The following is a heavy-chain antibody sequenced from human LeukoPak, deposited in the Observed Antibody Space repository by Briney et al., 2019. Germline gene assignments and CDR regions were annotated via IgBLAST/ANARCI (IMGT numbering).Heavy chain of an antibody. V-gene: IGHV4-61*09. J-gene: IGHJ6*04. CDR1: GDSISSGLHY. CDR2: IYTSGST. Sequence: PSQTLSLTCTVFGDSISSGLHYWSWIRQSAGKGLEWIGHIYTSGSTNYNPSLKSRVTISVDTSKNQFSLKLSSVTAADTAVYCCAREGLRYFDLDVWGKGTTVTISS. CDR3: AREGLRYFDLDV. D-gene: IGHD3-9*01.